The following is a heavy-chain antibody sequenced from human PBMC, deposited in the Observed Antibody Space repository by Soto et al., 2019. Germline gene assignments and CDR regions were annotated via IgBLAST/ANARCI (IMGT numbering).Heavy chain of an antibody. V-gene: IGHV3-21*01. CDR2: ISSSSSYI. J-gene: IGHJ4*02. Sequence: EVQLVESGGGLVKPGGSLRLSCAASGFTFSSYSMNWVRQAPGKGLEWVSSISSSSSYIYYADSVKGRFTISRDNAKNSLYLQMNSLRVEDTAVYYCASTGYSSSWKGDYWGQGTLVTVSS. CDR3: ASTGYSSSWKGDY. D-gene: IGHD6-13*01. CDR1: GFTFSSYS.